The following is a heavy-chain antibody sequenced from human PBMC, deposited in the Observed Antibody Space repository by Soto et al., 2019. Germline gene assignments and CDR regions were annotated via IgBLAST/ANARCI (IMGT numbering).Heavy chain of an antibody. CDR3: ARGPYSSGRYVVDN. CDR2: TYHRGTT. CDR1: GASISSYY. V-gene: IGHV4-59*13. Sequence: SETLSLTCTVSGASISSYYWSWIRQPPGKGLEWMGFTYHRGTTNYNPSLKSRVTIVVDTSKNQFSLRLRSVTAADTAVYYCARGPYSSGRYVVDNWGQGTLVTVSS. D-gene: IGHD6-19*01. J-gene: IGHJ4*02.